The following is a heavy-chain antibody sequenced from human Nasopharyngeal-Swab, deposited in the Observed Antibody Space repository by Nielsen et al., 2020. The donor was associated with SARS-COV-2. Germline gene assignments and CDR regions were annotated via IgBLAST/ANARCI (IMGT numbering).Heavy chain of an antibody. CDR3: AKDGCPRSGECQFEN. V-gene: IGHV3-23*01. Sequence: GESLKISCAASEFTFSNYAVSWVRQAPGKGLEWVSTIINNGGSTYYADAVKGRFTISRDNSKNTLYLQMDGLRVEDTAVYYCAKDGCPRSGECQFENWGQGTLATVSS. J-gene: IGHJ4*02. CDR1: EFTFSNYA. CDR2: IINNGGST. D-gene: IGHD2-15*01.